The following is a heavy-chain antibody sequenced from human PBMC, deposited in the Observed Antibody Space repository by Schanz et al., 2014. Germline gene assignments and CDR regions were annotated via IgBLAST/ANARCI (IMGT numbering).Heavy chain of an antibody. D-gene: IGHD3-10*01. CDR2: IIPILGIA. CDR3: AKDFFVGVARRVIISHDAIDI. V-gene: IGHV1-69*08. Sequence: QVQLVQSGAEVKKPGSSVKVSCKASGGTFSTYTISWVRQAPGQGPEWMGRIIPILGIANYTQKFQGRVTITGDKSTFTAYMDVSSLRAESTAVYYCAKDFFVGVARRVIISHDAIDIWGQGTKVTVSS. J-gene: IGHJ3*02. CDR1: GGTFSTYT.